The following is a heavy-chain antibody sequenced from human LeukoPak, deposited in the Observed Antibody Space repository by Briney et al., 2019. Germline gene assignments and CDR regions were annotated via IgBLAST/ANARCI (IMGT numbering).Heavy chain of an antibody. J-gene: IGHJ4*02. V-gene: IGHV3-48*03. D-gene: IGHD3-22*01. CDR1: GFTFSSYE. CDR2: ISSSGSTI. Sequence: GGSLRLSCAASGFTFSSYEMNWVRQAPGKGLEWVSYISSSGSTIYYADSVKGRFTISRDNAENSLYLQMNSLRAEDTAVYYCATDYYDSSGYNNYWGQGTLVTVSS. CDR3: ATDYYDSSGYNNY.